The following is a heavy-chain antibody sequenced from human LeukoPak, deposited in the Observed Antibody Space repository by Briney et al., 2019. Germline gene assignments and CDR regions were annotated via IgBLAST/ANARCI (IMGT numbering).Heavy chain of an antibody. CDR3: ARGPDSSSWYSDY. J-gene: IGHJ4*02. Sequence: ASVKVSCKASGFTFTSYDINWVRQATGQGLEWMGWVNPKSGNTGYAQKFQGRVTMTRDTSITTAYMELTSLRSEDTAVYYCARGPDSSSWYSDYWGQGTLVTVSS. V-gene: IGHV1-8*01. D-gene: IGHD6-13*01. CDR1: GFTFTSYD. CDR2: VNPKSGNT.